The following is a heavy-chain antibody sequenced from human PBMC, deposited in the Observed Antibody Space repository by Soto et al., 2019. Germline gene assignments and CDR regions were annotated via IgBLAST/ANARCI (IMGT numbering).Heavy chain of an antibody. D-gene: IGHD1-26*01. CDR3: AKNQGVELVPLATVDWFDP. J-gene: IGHJ5*02. CDR2: ISGSGFKK. CDR1: GFIFENFG. Sequence: VGSLRLPCAASGFIFENFGMSWVRQAPGKGLEWISSISGSGFKKYYADSVKGRFTISRDNSKSTVYLELNNLSAEDTAVYHCAKNQGVELVPLATVDWFDPWGQGSGVTV. V-gene: IGHV3-23*01.